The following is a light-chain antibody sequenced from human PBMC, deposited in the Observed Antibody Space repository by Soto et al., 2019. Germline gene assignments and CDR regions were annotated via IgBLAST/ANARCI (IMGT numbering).Light chain of an antibody. CDR1: QSISDT. Sequence: EIVMTQSPATLSVSPGGRATLSCRASQSISDTLAWYQQKPGQAPRLLIYSASRGATGFPARFSGSGSGTDFTLTISSLQSEDFAVYYCQQRGKWPSTFGPGTKVDIK. CDR3: QQRGKWPST. V-gene: IGKV3-15*01. CDR2: SAS. J-gene: IGKJ2*02.